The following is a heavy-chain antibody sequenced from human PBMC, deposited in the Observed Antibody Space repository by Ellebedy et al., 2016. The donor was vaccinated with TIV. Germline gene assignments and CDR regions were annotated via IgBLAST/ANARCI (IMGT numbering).Heavy chain of an antibody. CDR1: GGSISGSGYY. V-gene: IGHV4-39*07. Sequence: SETLSLTXTVSGGSISGSGYYWGWIRQPPGKGLEWIGSIYYSGRTHYNPSLMSRVTISVDTSKNQVSLKLSSVTAADTAVYYCARSPGYYFDYWGQGTLVTVSS. J-gene: IGHJ4*02. CDR2: IYYSGRT. CDR3: ARSPGYYFDY. D-gene: IGHD3-9*01.